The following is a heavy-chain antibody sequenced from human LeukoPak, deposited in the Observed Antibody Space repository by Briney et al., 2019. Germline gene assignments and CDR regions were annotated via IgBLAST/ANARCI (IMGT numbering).Heavy chain of an antibody. CDR3: ARHLFGYNIGDV. V-gene: IGHV1-8*01. D-gene: IGHD1-14*01. CDR1: GYTFTSYD. J-gene: IGHJ6*02. CDR2: MNPNSGNT. Sequence: ASVTVSCKASGYTFTSYDINWVRQAPGKGLEWMGWMNPNSGNTGYAQKFQGRVTMTRNTSISTAYMELSSLRSEDTAVYYCARHLFGYNIGDVWGQGTTVTVSS.